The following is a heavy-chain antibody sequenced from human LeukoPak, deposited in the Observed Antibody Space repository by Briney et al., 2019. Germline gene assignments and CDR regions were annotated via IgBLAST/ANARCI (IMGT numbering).Heavy chain of an antibody. CDR3: AKAGVRYFDSSGLYAFDF. CDR1: GGSIGSTGYC. V-gene: IGHV4-39*01. Sequence: SETLSLTCAVSGGSIGSTGYCWAWIRQPPGKGLEWIGTIYHSGSTYHNTSLKSRITMSVDTSRNQFSLKLSSVDAADTAVYYCAKAGVRYFDSSGLYAFDFWGQGTTVTVSS. CDR2: IYHSGST. J-gene: IGHJ3*01. D-gene: IGHD3-22*01.